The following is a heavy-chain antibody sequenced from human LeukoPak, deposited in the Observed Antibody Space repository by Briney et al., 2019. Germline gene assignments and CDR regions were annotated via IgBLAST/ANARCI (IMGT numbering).Heavy chain of an antibody. V-gene: IGHV4-34*01. CDR3: ARGPANDYGGTLYYYYMDV. J-gene: IGHJ6*03. CDR1: GGSFSGYY. D-gene: IGHD4-23*01. CDR2: INHSGST. Sequence: SETLSLTCAVSGGSFSGYYWSWIRQPPGKGLEWIGEINHSGSTNYNPSLKSRVTISVDTSKNQFSLKLSSVTAADTAVYYCARGPANDYGGTLYYYYMDVWGKGTTVTVSS.